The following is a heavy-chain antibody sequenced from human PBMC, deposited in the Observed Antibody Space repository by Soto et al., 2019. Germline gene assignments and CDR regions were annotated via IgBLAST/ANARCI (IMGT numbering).Heavy chain of an antibody. D-gene: IGHD6-13*01. CDR3: ARDVWYSSSWYYVDY. J-gene: IGHJ4*02. Sequence: EVQLVESGGGLGQPGGSLRLSCAASGFTFSSYEMNWVRQAPGKGLAWVAYISSSGSTIYYADSVKGRFTISRDKAMMPLYQQMNSLRAEDTAVYYCARDVWYSSSWYYVDYWGQGTLVTVSS. CDR2: ISSSGSTI. CDR1: GFTFSSYE. V-gene: IGHV3-48*03.